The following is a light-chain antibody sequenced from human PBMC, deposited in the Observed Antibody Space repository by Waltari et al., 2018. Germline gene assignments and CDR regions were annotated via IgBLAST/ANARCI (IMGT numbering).Light chain of an antibody. J-gene: IGLJ2*01. CDR2: DVN. Sequence: QSALTQPASVSGSPGQSITISCTGTSSDIGSYNFVSWSQQHPGQAPKLIIYDVNSRPSGVYTRFSGSKSGNTASLTISGLQAEDEADYYCSSYTSSITSIFGGGTKLTVL. CDR1: SSDIGSYNF. CDR3: SSYTSSITSI. V-gene: IGLV2-14*03.